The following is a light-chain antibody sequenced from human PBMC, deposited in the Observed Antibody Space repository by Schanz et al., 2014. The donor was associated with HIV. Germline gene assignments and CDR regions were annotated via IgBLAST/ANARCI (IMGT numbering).Light chain of an antibody. CDR1: RNDVGTYNL. Sequence: QSALTQPASVSGSPGQSITISCTGTRNDVGTYNLVSWYQHHPGKAPQLMIYEVTKRPSGVSDRFSGSKSDNAASLTISGLRGEGEADYYCCSYAGSSPYVFGTGTKLTVL. V-gene: IGLV2-23*02. J-gene: IGLJ1*01. CDR2: EVT. CDR3: CSYAGSSPYV.